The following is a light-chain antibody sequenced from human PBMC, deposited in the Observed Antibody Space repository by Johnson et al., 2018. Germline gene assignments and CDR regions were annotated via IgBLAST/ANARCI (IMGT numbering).Light chain of an antibody. CDR2: ENN. J-gene: IGLJ1*01. V-gene: IGLV1-51*02. CDR3: GTWGSSLSAVNV. CDR1: SSNIGNNY. Sequence: QSVLTQPPSVSAAPGQKVTISCSGSSSNIGNNYVSWYQQLPGTAPKLLIYENNKRPSGIPDRFSGSKSGTSATLGITGLQTGAEADYYCGTWGSSLSAVNVFRTATKVTVL.